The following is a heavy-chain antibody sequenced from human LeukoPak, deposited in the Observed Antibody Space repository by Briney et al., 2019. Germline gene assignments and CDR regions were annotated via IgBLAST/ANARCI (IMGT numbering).Heavy chain of an antibody. CDR2: IWYDGSDK. D-gene: IGHD4-11*01. CDR1: GFTFRNHG. J-gene: IGHJ6*02. Sequence: PGGSLRLSCATSGFTFRNHGMHWVRQAPGKGLEWVAVIWYDGSDKYYADSVRGRFTISRDNSKNTLFLQMNSLRAEDTAVYYCARDRGTVTTRPNYYYYYGMDVWGQGTTVTVSS. CDR3: ARDRGTVTTRPNYYYYYGMDV. V-gene: IGHV3-33*01.